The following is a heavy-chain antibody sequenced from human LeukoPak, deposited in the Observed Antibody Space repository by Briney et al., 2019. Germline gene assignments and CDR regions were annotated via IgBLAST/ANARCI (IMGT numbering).Heavy chain of an antibody. D-gene: IGHD6-13*01. CDR3: ARVSSGYSSSTPAENYYYYMDV. J-gene: IGHJ6*03. CDR1: GFTFSGYS. CDR2: ITGSSDYT. V-gene: IGHV3-21*01. Sequence: PGGSLRLSCAASGFTFSGYSMNWVRQTPGKGLEWVSSITGSSDYTYYADSVKGRFTISRDNAKNSLYLQMNSLRAEDTAVYYCARVSSGYSSSTPAENYYYYMDVWGKGTTGTVSS.